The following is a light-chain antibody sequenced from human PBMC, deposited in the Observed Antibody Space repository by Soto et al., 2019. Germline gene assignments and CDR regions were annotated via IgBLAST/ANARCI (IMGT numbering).Light chain of an antibody. J-gene: IGLJ2*01. Sequence: QSALTQPASVSGSPGQSFTISCTGTDSDVGGYNFVSWYQQHPGKAPKLMIYGVTNRPSGVSNRFSGSKSGNTASLTISGLQAEDDANYYCSSFRRSNTPHVLFGGGTKLTVL. CDR2: GVT. CDR1: DSDVGGYNF. V-gene: IGLV2-14*01. CDR3: SSFRRSNTPHVL.